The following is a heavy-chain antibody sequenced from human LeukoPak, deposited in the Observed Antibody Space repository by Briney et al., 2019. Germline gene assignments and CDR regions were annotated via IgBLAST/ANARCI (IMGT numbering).Heavy chain of an antibody. J-gene: IGHJ4*02. CDR3: ARFGTFPGFDY. CDR1: GGFISSGGYY. Sequence: SETLSLTCTVSGGFISSGGYYWSWIRQHPGKGLEWIGYIYYSGSTYYNPSLKSRVTISVDTSKNQFSLKLSSVTAADTAVYYCARFGTFPGFDYWGQGTLVTVSS. CDR2: IYYSGST. D-gene: IGHD3-10*01. V-gene: IGHV4-31*03.